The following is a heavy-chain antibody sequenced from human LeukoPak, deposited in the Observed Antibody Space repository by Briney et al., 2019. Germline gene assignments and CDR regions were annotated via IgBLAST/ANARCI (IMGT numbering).Heavy chain of an antibody. CDR2: ISSSSSYI. CDR3: ARDSLSGSYFSGY. V-gene: IGHV3-21*01. D-gene: IGHD1-26*01. Sequence: GGSLRLSCAASGFTFSSYSMNWVRQAPGKGLEWVSSISSSSSYIYYADSVKGRFTISRDNAKNSLYLQMNSLRAEDTAVYYCARDSLSGSYFSGYWGQGTLVTVSS. CDR1: GFTFSSYS. J-gene: IGHJ4*02.